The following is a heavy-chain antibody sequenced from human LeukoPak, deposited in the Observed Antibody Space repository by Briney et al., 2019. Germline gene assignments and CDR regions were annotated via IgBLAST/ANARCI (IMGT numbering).Heavy chain of an antibody. D-gene: IGHD6-19*01. V-gene: IGHV3-30*04. CDR3: ARDSRLYSSGWNFDY. J-gene: IGHJ4*02. CDR2: ISYDGSNK. Sequence: TGGSLRLSCAASGFTFSSYAMHWVRQAPGKGLEWVAVISYDGSNKYYADSVKGRFTISRDNSKNTLYLQMNSLRAEDTAVYYCARDSRLYSSGWNFDYWGQGTLVTVSS. CDR1: GFTFSSYA.